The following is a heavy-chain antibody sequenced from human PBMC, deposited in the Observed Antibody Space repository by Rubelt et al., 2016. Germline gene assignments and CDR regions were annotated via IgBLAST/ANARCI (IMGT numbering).Heavy chain of an antibody. Sequence: EVQLLESGGGLVQPGGSLRLSCAASGFTFSNYAMHWVRQAPGKGLEWVSGISWNSGTIAYADSVKGRFTISRANAKNSLYLQMNSLRAEDTAVYYCARDPWRGVKDYWGQGTLVTVSS. CDR1: GFTFSNYA. CDR2: ISWNSGTI. CDR3: ARDPWRGVKDY. V-gene: IGHV3-9*01. J-gene: IGHJ4*02. D-gene: IGHD3-16*01.